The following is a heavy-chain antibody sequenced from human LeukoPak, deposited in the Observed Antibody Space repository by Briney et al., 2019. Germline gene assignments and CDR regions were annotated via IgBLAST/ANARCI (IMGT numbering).Heavy chain of an antibody. Sequence: PGGSLRLSCAASGFTFSSYAMHWVRQAPGKGLEWVAVISYDGSNKYYADSVKGRFTISRDNSKNTLYLQMNSLRAEDTAVYYCARDGDYVRGAFDIWGQGTMVTVSS. D-gene: IGHD3-10*02. J-gene: IGHJ3*02. V-gene: IGHV3-30-3*01. CDR3: ARDGDYVRGAFDI. CDR2: ISYDGSNK. CDR1: GFTFSSYA.